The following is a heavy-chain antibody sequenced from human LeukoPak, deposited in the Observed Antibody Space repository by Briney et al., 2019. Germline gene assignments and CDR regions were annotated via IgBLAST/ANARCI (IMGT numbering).Heavy chain of an antibody. D-gene: IGHD3-3*01. V-gene: IGHV4-34*01. J-gene: IGHJ3*02. Sequence: SETLPVTCAVYGGSFSGYFYNWIRQTPGQGLEWIGEINHSGDTNYNPSLKSRLTMSVDSSKNQLSLTLSSLTAADTAVYYCARHLRLLESPFPPRAFDIWGQGTTVTVSS. CDR3: ARHLRLLESPFPPRAFDI. CDR2: INHSGDT. CDR1: GGSFSGYF.